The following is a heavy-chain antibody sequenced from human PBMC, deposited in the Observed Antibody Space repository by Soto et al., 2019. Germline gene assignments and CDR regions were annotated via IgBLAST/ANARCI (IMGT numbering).Heavy chain of an antibody. V-gene: IGHV3-23*01. CDR1: GFTFSSYA. CDR2: ISGSGGST. J-gene: IGHJ4*02. Sequence: GGSLRLSCAASGFTFSSYAMSWVRQAPGKGLEWVSAISGSGGSTYYADSVKGRFTISRDNSKNTLYLQMNSLRAEDTAVYYCAKDGGYCSGGSCYSYFDYWGQGTLVTVSS. CDR3: AKDGGYCSGGSCYSYFDY. D-gene: IGHD2-15*01.